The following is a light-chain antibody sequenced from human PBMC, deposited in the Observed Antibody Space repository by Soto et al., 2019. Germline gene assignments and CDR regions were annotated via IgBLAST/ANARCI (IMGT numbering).Light chain of an antibody. CDR3: QQYGSSPWT. CDR1: QSVSSSY. V-gene: IGKV3-20*01. J-gene: IGKJ1*01. CDR2: GAS. Sequence: EIVLTQSPGTLSLSPGERATLSCRASQSVSSSYLAWYQQKPGQAPRLLIYGASSRATGIPDRLSGSGSGTDFTLTISRLEPEDFGVYYCQQYGSSPWTFGQGTKVEIK.